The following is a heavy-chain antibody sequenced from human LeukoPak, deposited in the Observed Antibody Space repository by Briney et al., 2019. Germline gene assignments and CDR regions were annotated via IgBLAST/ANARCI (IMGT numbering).Heavy chain of an antibody. Sequence: ASVKVSCKVSGYTLTELSMHWVRQAPGKGLEWMGGFDPEDGETIYAQKFQGRVTMTEDTSTDTAYMELSSLRSEDTAVYYCAIVGADISTGYYINDAFDIWGQGTMVTVSS. V-gene: IGHV1-24*01. J-gene: IGHJ3*02. CDR2: FDPEDGET. CDR3: AIVGADISTGYYINDAFDI. D-gene: IGHD3-9*01. CDR1: GYTLTELS.